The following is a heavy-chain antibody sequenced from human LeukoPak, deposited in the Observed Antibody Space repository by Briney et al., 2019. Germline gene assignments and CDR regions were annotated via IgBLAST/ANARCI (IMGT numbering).Heavy chain of an antibody. CDR2: LSGSGVTT. CDR1: GFAFKNYA. J-gene: IGHJ4*02. V-gene: IGHV3-23*01. D-gene: IGHD6-13*01. CDR3: AREAQQLGGFDY. Sequence: GGSLRLSCAASGFAFKNYAMNWVRQAPGKGLEWVSSLSGSGVTTYYADSVKGRFTVSRDNSKNTPYLQMNSLRAEDTAVYYCAREAQQLGGFDYWGQGTLVTVSS.